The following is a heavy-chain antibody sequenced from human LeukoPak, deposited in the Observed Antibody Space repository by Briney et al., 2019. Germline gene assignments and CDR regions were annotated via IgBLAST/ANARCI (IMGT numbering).Heavy chain of an antibody. CDR3: ARDSHYDSSGPGGDDAFDI. CDR1: GYTFTGYY. J-gene: IGHJ3*02. V-gene: IGHV1-2*02. Sequence: ASVKVSCKASGYTFTGYYMHWVRQAPGQGLEWMGWINPNSGGTNYAQKCQGRVTMTRDTSISTAYMELSRLRSDDTAVYYCARDSHYDSSGPGGDDAFDIWGQGTMVTVSS. CDR2: INPNSGGT. D-gene: IGHD3-22*01.